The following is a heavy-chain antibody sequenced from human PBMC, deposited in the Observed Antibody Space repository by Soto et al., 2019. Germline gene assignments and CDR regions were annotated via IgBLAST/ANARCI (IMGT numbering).Heavy chain of an antibody. Sequence: PSETLSLTCTVSGGSISSGGYYWSWIRQHPGKGLEWIGYIYYSGSTYYNPSLKSRVTISVDTSKNQFSLKLSSVTAADTAVYYCARTYGSGKIFDYWGQGTLVTVSS. J-gene: IGHJ4*02. D-gene: IGHD3-10*01. CDR2: IYYSGST. CDR3: ARTYGSGKIFDY. V-gene: IGHV4-31*03. CDR1: GGSISSGGYY.